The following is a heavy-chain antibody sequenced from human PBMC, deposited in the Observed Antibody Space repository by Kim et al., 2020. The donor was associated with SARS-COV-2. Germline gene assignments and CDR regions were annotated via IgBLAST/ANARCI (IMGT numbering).Heavy chain of an antibody. CDR2: FDPEDGET. Sequence: ASVKVSCKVSGYTLTELSMHWVRQAPGKGLEWMGGFDPEDGETIYAQKFQGRVTMTEDTSTDTAYMELSSLRSEDTAVYYCAIGLIAAAGTMIFDYWGQGTLVTVSS. J-gene: IGHJ4*02. CDR3: AIGLIAAAGTMIFDY. CDR1: GYTLTELS. V-gene: IGHV1-24*01. D-gene: IGHD6-13*01.